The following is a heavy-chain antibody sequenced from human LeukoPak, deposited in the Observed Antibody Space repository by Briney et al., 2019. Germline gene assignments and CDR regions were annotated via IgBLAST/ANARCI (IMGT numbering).Heavy chain of an antibody. V-gene: IGHV4-34*09. CDR1: GGPFSGYY. Sequence: PSETLSLTCAVYGGPFSGYYWSWVRQVPGKGLEWIGYIYYSGRTYFNPSLRSRVSMSVDTSKSQFFLNLTSVTAADTAVYYCARVVPVPAEYFRHWGQGTLVTVSS. J-gene: IGHJ1*01. CDR3: ARVVPVPAEYFRH. CDR2: IYYSGRT.